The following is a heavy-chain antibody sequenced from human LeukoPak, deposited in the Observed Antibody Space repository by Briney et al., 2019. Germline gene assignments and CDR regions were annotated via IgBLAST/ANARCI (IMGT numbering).Heavy chain of an antibody. D-gene: IGHD3-10*01. Sequence: ASVTVSCTASGYTLTSHGISWVRQAPGQGLEWMGWISFYDGNTNYAQKLQGRMTMTTDTSTSTAYMELRSLRSDDTAEYYCARDQSPRGIDYWGQGTLVTVSS. CDR2: ISFYDGNT. J-gene: IGHJ4*02. V-gene: IGHV1-18*01. CDR1: GYTLTSHG. CDR3: ARDQSPRGIDY.